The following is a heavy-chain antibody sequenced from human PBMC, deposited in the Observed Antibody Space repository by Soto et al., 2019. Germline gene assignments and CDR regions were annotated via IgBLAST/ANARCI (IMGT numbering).Heavy chain of an antibody. CDR3: TQDGGSRDWLTVN. Sequence: EVQLLESGGDLVQPGGSLRLSCAASGFTFTSYAMSWIRQAPGKGLEWVSAITGGGDNTYYADSVKGRFTISRDNSKNTLYLQMNSLRAEDTAFYYCTQDGGSRDWLTVNWGQGNVVTVSS. V-gene: IGHV3-23*01. CDR1: GFTFTSYA. CDR2: ITGGGDNT. J-gene: IGHJ4*02. D-gene: IGHD3-9*01.